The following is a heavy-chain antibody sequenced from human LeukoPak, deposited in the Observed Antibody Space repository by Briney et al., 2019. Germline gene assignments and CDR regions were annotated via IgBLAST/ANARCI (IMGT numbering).Heavy chain of an antibody. J-gene: IGHJ4*02. CDR3: ARTKPLVGATTYALPDY. Sequence: SETLSLTCTVSGYSISSGYYCGWIRQPPGKGLEWIGSIYHSGSTYYNPSLKSRVTISVDTSKNQFSLKLSSVTAADTAVYYCARTKPLVGATTYALPDYWGQGTLVTVSS. CDR2: IYHSGST. CDR1: GYSISSGYY. V-gene: IGHV4-38-2*02. D-gene: IGHD1-26*01.